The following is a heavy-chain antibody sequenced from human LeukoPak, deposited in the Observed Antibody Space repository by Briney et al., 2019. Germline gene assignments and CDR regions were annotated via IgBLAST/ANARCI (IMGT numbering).Heavy chain of an antibody. D-gene: IGHD3-9*01. J-gene: IGHJ5*02. Sequence: GGSLRLSCAASGFTFSNYGMHWVRQATGKGLEWVSGIGTTGDTYYPASVKGRFTISRENAKNSLYLQTNSLRAGDTAVYYCARGDILTDYSFDPWGQGTLVIVSS. V-gene: IGHV3-13*04. CDR2: IGTTGDT. CDR3: ARGDILTDYSFDP. CDR1: GFTFSNYG.